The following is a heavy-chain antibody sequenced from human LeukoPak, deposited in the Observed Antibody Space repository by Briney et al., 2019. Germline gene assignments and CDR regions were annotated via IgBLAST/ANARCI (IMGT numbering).Heavy chain of an antibody. V-gene: IGHV3-33*01. D-gene: IGHD3-16*02. CDR2: IWYDGSNK. J-gene: IGHJ6*02. Sequence: GGSLRLSCAASGFTFSTYGMHWVRQAPGKGLEWVAVIWYDGSNKYYADSVKGRFTISRDNSKNTLCLQMNSLRAEDTAVYYCARERYELSTPYGMDVWGQGTTVTVSS. CDR3: ARERYELSTPYGMDV. CDR1: GFTFSTYG.